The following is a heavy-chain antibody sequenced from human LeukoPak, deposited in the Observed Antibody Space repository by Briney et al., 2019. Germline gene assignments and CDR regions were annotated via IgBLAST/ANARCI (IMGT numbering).Heavy chain of an antibody. CDR3: AGTDDSSGYLWFFDY. CDR1: GFTISSYA. J-gene: IGHJ4*02. Sequence: PGGSLRLSCAASGFTISSYAMSWVRQAPGKGLEWVSAISGSGGSTYYADSVKGRFTISRDNSKNTLYLQMNSLRAEDTAVYYCAGTDDSSGYLWFFDYWGQGTLVTVSS. D-gene: IGHD3-22*01. V-gene: IGHV3-23*01. CDR2: ISGSGGST.